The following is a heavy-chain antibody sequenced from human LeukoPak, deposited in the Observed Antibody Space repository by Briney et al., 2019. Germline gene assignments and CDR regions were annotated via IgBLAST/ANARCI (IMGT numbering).Heavy chain of an antibody. V-gene: IGHV3-30*01. CDR2: ISYDGSNK. CDR3: ARDSDRDGYNPDY. J-gene: IGHJ4*02. D-gene: IGHD5-24*01. Sequence: GRSLSLSCAASGFTFSSYAMHWVRQAPGKGLEWVAVISYDGSNKYYADSVKGRFTISRDNSKNTLYLQMNSLRAEDTAVYYCARDSDRDGYNPDYWGQGTLVTVSS. CDR1: GFTFSSYA.